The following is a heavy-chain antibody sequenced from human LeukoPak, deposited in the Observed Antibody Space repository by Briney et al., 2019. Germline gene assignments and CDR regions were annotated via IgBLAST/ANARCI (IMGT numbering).Heavy chain of an antibody. Sequence: GGSLRLSCAASGFTFSSYAMSWVRQAPGKGLEWVSAISGSGGSTYYADSVKGRFTIFRDNSKNTLYLQMNSLRAEDTAVYYCAKRVGYDFWSGQPIDYWGQGTLVTVSS. V-gene: IGHV3-23*01. D-gene: IGHD3-3*01. CDR1: GFTFSSYA. J-gene: IGHJ4*02. CDR2: ISGSGGST. CDR3: AKRVGYDFWSGQPIDY.